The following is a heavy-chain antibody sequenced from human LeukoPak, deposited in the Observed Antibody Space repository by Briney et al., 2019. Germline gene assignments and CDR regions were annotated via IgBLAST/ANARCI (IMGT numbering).Heavy chain of an antibody. CDR3: ATLPFPGVPSGAYYMDV. J-gene: IGHJ6*03. CDR2: IYYSGST. CDR1: GGSISSGGYY. D-gene: IGHD3-10*01. V-gene: IGHV4-31*03. Sequence: SETLSLTCTVSGGSISSGGYYWSWIRQHPGKGLEWIVYIYYSGSTYYNPSLKSRVTISVDTSKNQFSLKLSSVTAADTAVYYCATLPFPGVPSGAYYMDVWGKGTTVTVSS.